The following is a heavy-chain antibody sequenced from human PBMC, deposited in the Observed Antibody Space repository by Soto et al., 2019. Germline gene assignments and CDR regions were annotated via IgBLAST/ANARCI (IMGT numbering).Heavy chain of an antibody. J-gene: IGHJ5*02. Sequence: QVQLQESGPGLVKPSQTLSLTSTVSGDSISRGGYYWNWLRQHPRKGLEWIGYIYHSGSTIYNPSLKSRVTISVDTSKNRLSLELSNVTAADTAVYYCARDGAGAYGLGWFDPWGQGSLVTVSS. CDR1: GDSISRGGYY. D-gene: IGHD2-21*01. CDR3: ARDGAGAYGLGWFDP. CDR2: IYHSGST. V-gene: IGHV4-31*03.